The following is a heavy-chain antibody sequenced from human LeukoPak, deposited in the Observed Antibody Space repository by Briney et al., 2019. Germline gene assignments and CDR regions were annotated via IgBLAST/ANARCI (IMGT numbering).Heavy chain of an antibody. D-gene: IGHD3-10*01. CDR2: INAGNGNT. CDR1: GYTFTSYA. V-gene: IGHV1-3*01. J-gene: IGHJ4*02. Sequence: ASVKVSCKASGYTFTSYAMHWVRQAPGQRLEWMGWINAGNGNTKYSQKFQGRVTITRDTSASTAYMELSSLRSEDTAVYYCARSSVLLWFGELGDYYFDYWGQGTLVTVSS. CDR3: ARSSVLLWFGELGDYYFDY.